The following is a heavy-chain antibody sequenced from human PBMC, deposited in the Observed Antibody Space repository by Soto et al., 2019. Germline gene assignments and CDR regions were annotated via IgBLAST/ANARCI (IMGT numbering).Heavy chain of an antibody. V-gene: IGHV3-53*04. CDR1: GFTVSSNY. CDR3: ARGRDCGGDCPNWFDP. CDR2: IYSGGST. J-gene: IGHJ5*02. Sequence: EVQLVESGGGLVQPGGSLRLSCAASGFTVSSNYMSWVRQAPGKGLEWVSVIYSGGSTYYADSVKGRFTISRHNSKTTLYLQMNSLRAEDTAVYYCARGRDCGGDCPNWFDPWGQGTLVTVSS. D-gene: IGHD2-21*02.